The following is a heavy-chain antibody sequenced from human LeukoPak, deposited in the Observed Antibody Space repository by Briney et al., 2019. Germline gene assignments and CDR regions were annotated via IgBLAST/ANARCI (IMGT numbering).Heavy chain of an antibody. Sequence: SETLSLTCAVYGGPFSGYYWSWIRQPPGKGLEWIGEIIHSGSTTYNPSLKSRLTISLDTSKNQFSLNLSSVTAADTAVYYCARGQIESCISMDRGVIHTARYYYYSMDVWGKGTTVTVSS. V-gene: IGHV4-34*01. CDR1: GGPFSGYY. CDR2: IIHSGST. J-gene: IGHJ6*03. CDR3: ARGQIESCISMDRGVIHTARYYYYSMDV. D-gene: IGHD3-10*01.